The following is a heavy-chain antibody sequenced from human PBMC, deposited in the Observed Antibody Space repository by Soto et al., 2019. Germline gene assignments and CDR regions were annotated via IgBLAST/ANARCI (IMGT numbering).Heavy chain of an antibody. J-gene: IGHJ4*02. D-gene: IGHD6-13*01. V-gene: IGHV1-46*01. CDR3: ARDLAAAAY. CDR2: INPLPTSGST. CDR1: GYIFTNYY. Sequence: QVQLVQSGAEVKKPGASVKVSCKASGYIFTNYYIHWVRQAPGQGLEWMAIINPLPTSGSTNYAQKFQGRVTVTRDTSTSTAYLELSSLRSDDTAVYYCARDLAAAAYWGQGTRVTVSS.